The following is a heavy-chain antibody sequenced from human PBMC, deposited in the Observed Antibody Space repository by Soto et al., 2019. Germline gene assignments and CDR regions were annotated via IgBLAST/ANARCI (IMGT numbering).Heavy chain of an antibody. V-gene: IGHV1-69*13. CDR1: GDTFSTYT. J-gene: IGHJ6*02. D-gene: IGHD2-2*01. Sequence: SVKVSCKASGDTFSTYTITWMRQAPGQGLEWMGGIIPRSATSNCAQKFQGRVTITADESTNTAYMELSSLRSEDTAVYYCAREGLVLVTTIVNSDYYYYAMDVCGQRTTVPVS. CDR3: AREGLVLVTTIVNSDYYYYAMDV. CDR2: IIPRSATS.